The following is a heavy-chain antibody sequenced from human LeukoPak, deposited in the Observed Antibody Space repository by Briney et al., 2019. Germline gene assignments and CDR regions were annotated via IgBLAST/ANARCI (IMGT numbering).Heavy chain of an antibody. CDR1: GFTFSSYS. CDR2: ISSSSSYI. V-gene: IGHV3-21*04. D-gene: IGHD3-10*01. Sequence: PGGSLRLSCAASGFTFSSYSMNWVRQAPGKGLEWVSSISSSSSYIYYADSVKGRFTISRDNSKNTLYLQMNSLRAEDTAVYYCAKDNYYGSAFDYWGQGTLVTVSS. J-gene: IGHJ4*02. CDR3: AKDNYYGSAFDY.